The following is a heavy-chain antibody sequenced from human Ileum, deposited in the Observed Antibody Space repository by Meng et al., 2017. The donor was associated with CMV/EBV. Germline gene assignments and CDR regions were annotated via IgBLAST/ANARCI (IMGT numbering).Heavy chain of an antibody. CDR3: VKDGIEGGKRLES. Sequence: GESLKISCAGSGFTFSSCWINWVRQAPGKGLVLVSRINRDGSTATYADSVKGRFTISRDNAKSTLYLQMNSLRVEDTAVYYCVKDGIEGGKRLESWGQGTLVTVSS. J-gene: IGHJ5*02. CDR1: GFTFSSCW. D-gene: IGHD1-26*01. CDR2: INRDGSTA. V-gene: IGHV3-74*01.